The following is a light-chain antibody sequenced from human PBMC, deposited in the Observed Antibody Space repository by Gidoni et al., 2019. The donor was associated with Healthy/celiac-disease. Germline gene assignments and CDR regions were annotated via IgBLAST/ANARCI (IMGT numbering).Light chain of an antibody. CDR2: KDS. CDR3: YSAADNNRGV. Sequence: SYELTQPSSVSVSPGQTARITCSGDVLAKKYARWFQQKPGQAPVLVIYKDSERPSGIPERFSGSSSGTTVTLTINGAQVEDEADYYCYSAADNNRGVFGGGTKLTVL. CDR1: VLAKKY. J-gene: IGLJ3*02. V-gene: IGLV3-27*01.